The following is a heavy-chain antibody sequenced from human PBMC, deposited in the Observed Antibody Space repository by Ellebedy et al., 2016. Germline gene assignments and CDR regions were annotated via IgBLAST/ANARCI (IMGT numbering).Heavy chain of an antibody. CDR2: VNTFSGNT. CDR3: AKTSGWGYGEN. D-gene: IGHD3-10*01. J-gene: IGHJ4*02. Sequence: ASVKVSXXASAYTFTTFSITWVRQVPGQGLEWTGFVNTFSGNTKFAQKFQGRVSMTTDSSTHTAYMDLRSLRSDDTAMYYCAKTSGWGYGENWGQGTLVTVSS. CDR1: AYTFTTFS. V-gene: IGHV1-18*04.